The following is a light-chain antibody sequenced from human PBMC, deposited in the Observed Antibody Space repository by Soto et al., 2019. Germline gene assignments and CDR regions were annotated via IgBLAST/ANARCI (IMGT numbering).Light chain of an antibody. CDR2: ENN. CDR3: GTWDSSLSAGV. Sequence: QLVLTQPPSVSAAPGQKVTISCSGSSSNIGNNYVSWYQQLPGTAPKLLIYENNKRPSGIPDRFSGPKSGTSATLGITGLQTGDEADYYCGTWDSSLSAGVFGGGTKLTVL. V-gene: IGLV1-51*02. J-gene: IGLJ2*01. CDR1: SSNIGNNY.